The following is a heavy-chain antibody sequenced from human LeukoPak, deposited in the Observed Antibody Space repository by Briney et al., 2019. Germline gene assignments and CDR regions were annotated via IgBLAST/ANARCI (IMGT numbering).Heavy chain of an antibody. Sequence: ASVKVSCKASGYTFTSYSISWVRQAPGQGLEWMGWISAYNGNTIYAQKVKGRVTMTTGTSTGTAYMELRSLKSGDTAVYYCARASYCSGGSCYSDYWGQGTLVTVSS. CDR1: GYTFTSYS. D-gene: IGHD2-15*01. CDR2: ISAYNGNT. J-gene: IGHJ4*03. CDR3: ARASYCSGGSCYSDY. V-gene: IGHV1-18*01.